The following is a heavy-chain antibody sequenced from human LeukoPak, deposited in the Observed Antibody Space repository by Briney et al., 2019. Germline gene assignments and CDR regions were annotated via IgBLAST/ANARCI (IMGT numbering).Heavy chain of an antibody. J-gene: IGHJ4*02. V-gene: IGHV4-59*08. Sequence: SETLSLTCTVSGGSISSYYWSWIRQPPGKGLEWIGYIYYSGSTNYNPSLKSRVTISVDTSKNQFSLKLSSVTAADTAVNYCARLGRRDGYNILDYWGQGTLVTVSS. CDR1: GGSISSYY. D-gene: IGHD5-24*01. CDR3: ARLGRRDGYNILDY. CDR2: IYYSGST.